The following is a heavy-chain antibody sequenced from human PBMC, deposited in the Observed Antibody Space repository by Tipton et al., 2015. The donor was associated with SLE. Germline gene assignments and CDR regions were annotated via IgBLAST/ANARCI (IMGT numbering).Heavy chain of an antibody. Sequence: QLVQSGAEVKKPGASVKVSCKASGYTFTSYGISWVRQAPGQGLEWMGWISAYSGNTNYAQKFQGRVTMTTDTSTSTAYMELRSLRSNDTAVYCCARVQAAAGPEGYWGQGTLVTVSS. CDR2: ISAYSGNT. CDR1: GYTFTSYG. J-gene: IGHJ4*02. V-gene: IGHV1-18*01. D-gene: IGHD6-13*01. CDR3: ARVQAAAGPEGY.